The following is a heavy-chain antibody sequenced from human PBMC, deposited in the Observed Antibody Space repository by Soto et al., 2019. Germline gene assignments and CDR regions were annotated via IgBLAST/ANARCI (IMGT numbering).Heavy chain of an antibody. Sequence: GGSLSLSCAASGSTFDDYTMHWVRQAPGKGLEWVSLISWDGGSTYYADPVKGRFTISRDNSKNYLYLQMNSLRTEDTAVYYSAKDKFRYSSGWYGVGPDYWGQGTLVTVSS. CDR3: AKDKFRYSSGWYGVGPDY. V-gene: IGHV3-43*01. CDR2: ISWDGGST. D-gene: IGHD6-13*01. CDR1: GSTFDDYT. J-gene: IGHJ4*02.